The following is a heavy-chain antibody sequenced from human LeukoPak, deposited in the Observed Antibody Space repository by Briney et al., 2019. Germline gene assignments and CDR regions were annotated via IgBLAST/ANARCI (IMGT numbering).Heavy chain of an antibody. V-gene: IGHV3-66*01. CDR1: GFTVSSNY. Sequence: PGGSLRLSCAASGFTVSSNYMSWVRQAPGKGLEWVSVIYSGGSTYYADSVKGRFTISRDNSKNTLYLQMNSLRAEDTAVYYCARDRRDSSGYPIHGAFDIWGQGTMVTVSS. J-gene: IGHJ3*02. D-gene: IGHD3-22*01. CDR3: ARDRRDSSGYPIHGAFDI. CDR2: IYSGGST.